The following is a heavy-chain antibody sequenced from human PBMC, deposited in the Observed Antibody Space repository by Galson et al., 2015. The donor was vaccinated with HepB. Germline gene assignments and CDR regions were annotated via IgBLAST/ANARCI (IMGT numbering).Heavy chain of an antibody. V-gene: IGHV3-21*01. J-gene: IGHJ4*02. Sequence: SLRLSCAASGFTFSSYSMNWVRQAPGKGLEWVSSISSSSSYIYYADSVKGRFTISRDNAKNSLYLQMNSLRAEDTAVYYCARDHYYDSSGYYYFPDYFDYWGQGTLVTVSS. CDR2: ISSSSSYI. D-gene: IGHD3-22*01. CDR1: GFTFSSYS. CDR3: ARDHYYDSSGYYYFPDYFDY.